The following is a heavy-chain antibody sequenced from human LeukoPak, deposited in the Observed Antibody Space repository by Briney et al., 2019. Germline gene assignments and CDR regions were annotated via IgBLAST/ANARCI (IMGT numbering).Heavy chain of an antibody. Sequence: GGSLRLSCAASGFTFSSYAMSWVRQAPGKGLEWVSVICGSGGSTYYADSVKGRFTISRDNSKNTLYLQMNSLRAEDTAVYYCAKISEEQWLVPLSTRYGMDVWGQGTTVTVSS. J-gene: IGHJ6*02. V-gene: IGHV3-23*01. CDR3: AKISEEQWLVPLSTRYGMDV. CDR2: ICGSGGST. CDR1: GFTFSSYA. D-gene: IGHD6-19*01.